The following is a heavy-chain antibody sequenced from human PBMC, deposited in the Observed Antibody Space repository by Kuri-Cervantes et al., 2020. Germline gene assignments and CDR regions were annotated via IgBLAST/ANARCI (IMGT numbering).Heavy chain of an antibody. Sequence: ASVKVSCKASGYTFTSYGISWVRQAPGQGLEWMGWISAYNGNTNYAQKLQGRVTMTTDTSTSTAYMELRSLRSEDTAVYYCARGDMVRGVVDYCYYGMDVRGQGTTVTVSS. CDR2: ISAYNGNT. J-gene: IGHJ6*02. D-gene: IGHD3-10*01. CDR1: GYTFTSYG. V-gene: IGHV1-18*01. CDR3: ARGDMVRGVVDYCYYGMDV.